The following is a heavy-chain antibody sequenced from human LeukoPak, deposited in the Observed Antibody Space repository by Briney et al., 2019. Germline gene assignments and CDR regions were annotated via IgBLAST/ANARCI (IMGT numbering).Heavy chain of an antibody. CDR1: GGSISSYY. V-gene: IGHV4-59*08. Sequence: PSETLSLTSTVSGGSISSYYWSWIRLPPGKVLEWIGFIYYSGSTNYNPSLKSRVTISVDTSKNQFSLRLSSVTAADTAVYYCARRGRYYDILTGINYYFDYWGQGTLVTVSS. J-gene: IGHJ4*02. CDR3: ARRGRYYDILTGINYYFDY. CDR2: IYYSGST. D-gene: IGHD3-9*01.